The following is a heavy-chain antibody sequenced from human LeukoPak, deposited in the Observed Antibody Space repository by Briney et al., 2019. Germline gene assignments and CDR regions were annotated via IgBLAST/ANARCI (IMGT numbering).Heavy chain of an antibody. CDR2: ISSSSSYI. CDR3: ARGTGYYDSSGYYSSLHAFDI. Sequence: GGSLRLSCAASGFTFSSYSMNWVRQAPGKGLEWVSSISSSSSYIYYADSVKGRFTISRGNAKNSLYLQMNSLRAEDTAVYYCARGTGYYDSSGYYSSLHAFDIWGQGTMVTVSS. V-gene: IGHV3-21*01. CDR1: GFTFSSYS. D-gene: IGHD3-22*01. J-gene: IGHJ3*02.